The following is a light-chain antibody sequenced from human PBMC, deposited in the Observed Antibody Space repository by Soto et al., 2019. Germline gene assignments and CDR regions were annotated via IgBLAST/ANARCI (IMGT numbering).Light chain of an antibody. Sequence: QSALTQPRSESGSPGQSVTISCTGTSSDVGGYNYVSWYQQHPGKAPKLMIYDVSKRPSGVPDRFSGSKSGNTASLTISGLQAEDEADYHCCSYAGTYWVFGGGTKLTVL. CDR3: CSYAGTYWV. J-gene: IGLJ3*02. V-gene: IGLV2-11*01. CDR2: DVS. CDR1: SSDVGGYNY.